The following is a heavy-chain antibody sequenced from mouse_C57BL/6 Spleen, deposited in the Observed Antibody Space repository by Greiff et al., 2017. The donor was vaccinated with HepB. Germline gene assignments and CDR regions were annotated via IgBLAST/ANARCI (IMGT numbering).Heavy chain of an antibody. J-gene: IGHJ3*01. CDR2: INPSSGYS. CDR1: GYTFTSYW. D-gene: IGHD2-2*01. CDR3: ARKGYDAAWFAY. V-gene: IGHV1-7*01. Sequence: VQLQQSGAELAKPGASVKLSCKASGYTFTSYWLHWVKQRPGQGLEWIGYINPSSGYSKYNQKFKDKATLTADKSFSTAYMQLSSLTYEDAAVYYCARKGYDAAWFAYWGQGTLVTVSA.